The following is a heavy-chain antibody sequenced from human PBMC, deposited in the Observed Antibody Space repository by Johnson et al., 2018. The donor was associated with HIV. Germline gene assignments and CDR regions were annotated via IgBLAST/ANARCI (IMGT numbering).Heavy chain of an antibody. CDR3: ASDWGSRHAFDI. D-gene: IGHD7-27*01. CDR2: ISYDGSNK. J-gene: IGHJ3*02. CDR1: GLNFSDYS. Sequence: QMLLVESGGGVVQPGTSMRLSCVVSGLNFSDYSMHWVRQTPGKGLEWVAVISYDGSNKYYADSVKGRFTISRDNSKNTLYLQMNSLRAEDTAVYYCASDWGSRHAFDIWGQGTMVTVSS. V-gene: IGHV3-30*04.